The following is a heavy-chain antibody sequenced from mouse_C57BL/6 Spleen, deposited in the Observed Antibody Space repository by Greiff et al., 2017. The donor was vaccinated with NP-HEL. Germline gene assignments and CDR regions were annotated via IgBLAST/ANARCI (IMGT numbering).Heavy chain of an antibody. J-gene: IGHJ4*01. CDR1: GFTFSDYG. Sequence: DVQLVESGGGLVKPGGSLKLSCAASGFTFSDYGMHWVRQAPEKGLEWVAYISSGSSTIYYAATVKGRFTISRDNAKITLFLQMTSLRSEDTAMYYCARPGYYDYAMDYWGQGTSVTVSS. D-gene: IGHD2-3*01. CDR3: ARPGYYDYAMDY. V-gene: IGHV5-17*01. CDR2: ISSGSSTI.